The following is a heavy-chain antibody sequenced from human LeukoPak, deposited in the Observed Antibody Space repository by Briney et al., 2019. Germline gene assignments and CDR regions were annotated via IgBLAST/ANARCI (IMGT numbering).Heavy chain of an antibody. CDR2: MNPNSGNT. CDR3: ARGPYYDYVWGSYRDY. J-gene: IGHJ4*02. D-gene: IGHD3-16*02. Sequence: ASVKVSCKASGYTFTSYDINWVRQAPGQGLEWMGWMNPNSGNTDYAQKFRGRVTMTRNTPISTAYMELSSLRSEDTAVYYCARGPYYDYVWGSYRDYWGQGTLVTVSS. V-gene: IGHV1-8*01. CDR1: GYTFTSYD.